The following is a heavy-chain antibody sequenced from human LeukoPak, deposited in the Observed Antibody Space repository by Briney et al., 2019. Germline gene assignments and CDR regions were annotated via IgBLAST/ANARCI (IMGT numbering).Heavy chain of an antibody. D-gene: IGHD2-15*01. J-gene: IGHJ4*02. CDR1: GYTFTGYY. CDR2: INSNNGVS. V-gene: IGHV1-2*02. Sequence: GASLKVSCKASGYTFTGYYIHWVRLAPGQGLAWMGRINSNNGVSNYAQRFQGRVTMTRDTSISTAYMELSGLTSDDTAVHYCARRFCTGGSCYPDYWGQGTLVTVSS. CDR3: ARRFCTGGSCYPDY.